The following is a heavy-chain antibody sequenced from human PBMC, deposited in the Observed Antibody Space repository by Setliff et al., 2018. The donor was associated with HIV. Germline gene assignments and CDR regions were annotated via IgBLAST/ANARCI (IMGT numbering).Heavy chain of an antibody. V-gene: IGHV3-7*01. Sequence: GSLRLSCTASGFSFSRYWMGWVRQAPGKGPEWVANIKEDGSEIYYVDSVKGRFTISRDNAKNSVYLQMNSLRVEDTAMYYCTKDHLSGWASDCWGQGTLVTVSS. CDR1: GFSFSRYW. J-gene: IGHJ4*02. CDR3: TKDHLSGWASDC. D-gene: IGHD6-19*01. CDR2: IKEDGSEI.